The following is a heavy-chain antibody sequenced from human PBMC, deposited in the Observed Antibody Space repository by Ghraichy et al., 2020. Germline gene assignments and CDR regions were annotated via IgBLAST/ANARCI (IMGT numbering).Heavy chain of an antibody. CDR3: ASGLGYYYFAMDV. CDR1: GFSFSTNG. CDR2: IWFDGSNE. Sequence: GGSLRLSSVASGFSFSTNGMHWVRQAPGKGLEGVAVIWFDGSNEDYADSVKGRFTLSSDNSKDTLYLHMSGLRVEDTAVYYCASGLGYYYFAMDVWGQGTTVTVS. J-gene: IGHJ6*02. V-gene: IGHV3-33*01. D-gene: IGHD5-12*01.